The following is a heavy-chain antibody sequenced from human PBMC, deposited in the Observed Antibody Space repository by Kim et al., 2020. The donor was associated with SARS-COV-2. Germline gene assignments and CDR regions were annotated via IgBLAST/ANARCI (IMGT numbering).Heavy chain of an antibody. V-gene: IGHV4-59*01. Sequence: SETLSLTCTVSGGSISSYYWSWIRQPPGKGLEWIGYIYYSGSTNYNPSLKSRVTISVDTSKNQFSLKLSSVTAADTAVYYCAREVGYRNYYYYYGMDVWGQGTTVTVSS. CDR2: IYYSGST. CDR1: GGSISSYY. D-gene: IGHD2-2*02. J-gene: IGHJ6*02. CDR3: AREVGYRNYYYYYGMDV.